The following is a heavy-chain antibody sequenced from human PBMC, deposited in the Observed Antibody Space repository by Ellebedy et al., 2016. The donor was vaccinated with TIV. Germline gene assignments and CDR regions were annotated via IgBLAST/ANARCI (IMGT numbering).Heavy chain of an antibody. CDR2: VTGSGGNT. D-gene: IGHD4-23*01. Sequence: PGGSLRLSCAASGLTFSSHAMSWVCQAPWKGLEWVASVTGSGGNTYYADSVKGRFTISRDNSKDTLYLQVNSLRAEDTAVYYCARDPVGVGPAFDIWGQGTMVTVSS. J-gene: IGHJ3*02. CDR3: ARDPVGVGPAFDI. V-gene: IGHV3-23*01. CDR1: GLTFSSHA.